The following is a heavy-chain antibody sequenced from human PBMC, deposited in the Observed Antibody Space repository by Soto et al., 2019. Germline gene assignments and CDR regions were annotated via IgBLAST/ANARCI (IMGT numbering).Heavy chain of an antibody. Sequence: EVQLVESGGGLVHPGGSLRLSCAASGFTFSNFAVNWARQAPGKGLEWLAFISSTGSAEYYADAVKGRFTVSRDNVKNLAFLQMNSLRDEDTAVYFCARDSPSCGSSCCLFDRWGQGTLVTVSS. CDR2: ISSTGSAE. D-gene: IGHD2-15*01. CDR1: GFTFSNFA. V-gene: IGHV3-48*02. CDR3: ARDSPSCGSSCCLFDR. J-gene: IGHJ4*02.